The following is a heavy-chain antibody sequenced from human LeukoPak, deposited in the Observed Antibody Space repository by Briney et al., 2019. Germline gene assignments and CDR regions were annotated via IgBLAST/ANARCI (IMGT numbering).Heavy chain of an antibody. Sequence: ASVKVSCKASGYTFTSYDINWVRQAPGKGLEWMGGFDPEDGETIYAQKFQGRVTMTEDTSTDTAYMELSSLRSEDTAVYYCASSMGVIVVVKSAFDIWGQGTMVTVSS. V-gene: IGHV1-24*01. CDR3: ASSMGVIVVVKSAFDI. CDR1: GYTFTSYD. J-gene: IGHJ3*02. CDR2: FDPEDGET. D-gene: IGHD3-22*01.